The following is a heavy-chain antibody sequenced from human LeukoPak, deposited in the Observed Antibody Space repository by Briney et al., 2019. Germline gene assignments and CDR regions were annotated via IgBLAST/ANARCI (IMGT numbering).Heavy chain of an antibody. Sequence: SETLSLTCTVSGGSISSYYWSWIRQPPGKGLEWIGYIYYSGSTNYNPSLKSRVTISVDTSKNQFSLKLSSVTAADTAVYYCARVPGGAIFRPGFDYWGQGTLVTVSS. CDR3: ARVPGGAIFRPGFDY. D-gene: IGHD3-9*01. CDR1: GGSISSYY. CDR2: IYYSGST. J-gene: IGHJ4*02. V-gene: IGHV4-59*01.